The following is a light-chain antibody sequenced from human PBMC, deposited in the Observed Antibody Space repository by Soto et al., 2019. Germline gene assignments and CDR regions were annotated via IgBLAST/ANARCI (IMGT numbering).Light chain of an antibody. Sequence: DIQMTQSPSTLSASVGDRVTITCRASRSISNWLAWYQQKPGKAPKVLIYQASSLESGVPSRFSGSGSGTEFTLTISSLQPDDFATYYCQQYNSYWTFGQGTKVDIK. CDR2: QAS. CDR3: QQYNSYWT. V-gene: IGKV1-5*03. J-gene: IGKJ1*01. CDR1: RSISNW.